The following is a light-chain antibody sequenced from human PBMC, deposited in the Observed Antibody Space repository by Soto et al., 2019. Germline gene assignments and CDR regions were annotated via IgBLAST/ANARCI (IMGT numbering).Light chain of an antibody. V-gene: IGKV3-20*01. CDR2: GAS. CDR1: QSVSSSY. Sequence: EIVLTQSPGTLSLSPGERATLSCRASQSVSSSYLAWYQQKPGQAPRLLISGASSRATGIPDRFSASGSGTDFTLTISGLEPEDCAVYYCQQYGSSLITFGQGTRLDIK. J-gene: IGKJ5*01. CDR3: QQYGSSLIT.